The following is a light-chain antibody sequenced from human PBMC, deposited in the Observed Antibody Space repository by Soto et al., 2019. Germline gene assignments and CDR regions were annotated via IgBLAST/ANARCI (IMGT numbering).Light chain of an antibody. Sequence: EVVMTQSPATLSVSPGERAALSCTASQGVNSNLAWYQQKPGQAPRLLISAASIRATGIPARFSGSGSGTEFTLTISSLQSEDFAIYYCQQYNNWPLTFGGGTKVEIK. J-gene: IGKJ4*01. V-gene: IGKV3-15*01. CDR2: AAS. CDR3: QQYNNWPLT. CDR1: QGVNSN.